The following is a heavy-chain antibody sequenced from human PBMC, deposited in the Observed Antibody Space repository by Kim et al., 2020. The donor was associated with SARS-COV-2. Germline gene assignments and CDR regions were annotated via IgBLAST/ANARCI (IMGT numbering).Heavy chain of an antibody. CDR2: MNPNSGNT. D-gene: IGHD3-3*01. J-gene: IGHJ6*03. CDR1: GYTFTSYD. Sequence: ASVKVSCKASGYTFTSYDINWVRQATGQGLEWMGWMNPNSGNTGYAQKFQGIVTMTRNTSISTAYMELSSLRSEDTAVYYCARGLDFGVVISRYYYYYYMDVWGKGTTVTVSS. V-gene: IGHV1-8*01. CDR3: ARGLDFGVVISRYYYYYYMDV.